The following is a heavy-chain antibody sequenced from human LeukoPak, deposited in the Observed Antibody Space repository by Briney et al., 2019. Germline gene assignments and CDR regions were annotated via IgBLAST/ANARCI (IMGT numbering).Heavy chain of an antibody. CDR2: IYHSGST. CDR3: AREGGQAVPPSYFDY. Sequence: PSQTLSLTCTVSAGSSSSSGYYCSWLRQPPGEGLERIGYIYHSGSTYYNPSLKSRVTISADRSKNKFSLKLSSVTAADTAVYYCAREGGQAVPPSYFDYWGQGTLVTVSS. CDR1: AGSSSSSGYY. J-gene: IGHJ4*02. V-gene: IGHV4-30-2*01. D-gene: IGHD2-2*01.